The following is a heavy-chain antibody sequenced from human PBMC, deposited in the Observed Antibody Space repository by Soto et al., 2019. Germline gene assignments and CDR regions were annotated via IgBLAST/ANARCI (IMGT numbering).Heavy chain of an antibody. CDR2: INPNSGGT. Sequence: ASVKVSCKASGYTFTGCYMHWVRQAPGQGLEWMGWINPNSGGTNYAQKFQGRVTMTRDTSISTAYMELSRLRSDDTAVYYCARGAVAGTRVDYYYYGMDVWGQGTTVTVSS. CDR1: GYTFTGCY. J-gene: IGHJ6*02. CDR3: ARGAVAGTRVDYYYYGMDV. V-gene: IGHV1-2*02. D-gene: IGHD6-19*01.